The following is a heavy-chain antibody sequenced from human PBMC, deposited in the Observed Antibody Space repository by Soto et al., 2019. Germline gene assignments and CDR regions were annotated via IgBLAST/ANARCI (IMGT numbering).Heavy chain of an antibody. J-gene: IGHJ4*02. Sequence: GGSLRLSCAASGFTFSSHAMGWLRQAPGTGPEWVAFVAGSGYDTSYADPVKGRFTISRDNSENSLYLHMNSLRAEDTGRYFCAKVTVSSSYADTSPFDVWGKGTLVTVSS. CDR3: AKVTVSSSYADTSPFDV. CDR1: GFTFSSHA. D-gene: IGHD3-16*01. CDR2: VAGSGYDT. V-gene: IGHV3-23*01.